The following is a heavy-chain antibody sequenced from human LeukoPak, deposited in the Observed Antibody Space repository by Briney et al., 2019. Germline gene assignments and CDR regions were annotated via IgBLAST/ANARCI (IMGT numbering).Heavy chain of an antibody. CDR3: ARAPHTTRFDY. D-gene: IGHD1-1*01. V-gene: IGHV4-39*07. CDR2: IYYSGST. Sequence: SETLSLTCTVSGGSISSSSYYWGWIRQPPGKGLEWIGSIYYSGSTYYNPSLKSRVTISVDTSKNQFSLKLSSVTAADTAVYYCARAPHTTRFDYWGQGTLVTVSS. J-gene: IGHJ4*02. CDR1: GGSISSSSYY.